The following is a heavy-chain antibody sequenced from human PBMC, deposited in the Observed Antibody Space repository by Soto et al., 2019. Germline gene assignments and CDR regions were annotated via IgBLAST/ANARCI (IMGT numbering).Heavy chain of an antibody. Sequence: ASVKVSCKASGYTFTSYDIIWVRQATGQGLEWMGWMNPNSGNTGYAQKFQGRVTMTRNTSISTAYMELSSLRSEDTAVYYCAREGTRTLWLAKTYDAFDIWGQGTMVTVSS. CDR1: GYTFTSYD. V-gene: IGHV1-8*01. CDR3: AREGTRTLWLAKTYDAFDI. CDR2: MNPNSGNT. J-gene: IGHJ3*02. D-gene: IGHD6-19*01.